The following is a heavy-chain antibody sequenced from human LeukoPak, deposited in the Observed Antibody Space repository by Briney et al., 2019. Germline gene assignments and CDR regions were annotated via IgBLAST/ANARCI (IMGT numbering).Heavy chain of an antibody. V-gene: IGHV3-23*01. CDR1: GFTFSSYA. Sequence: GRSLRLSCAASGFTFSSYAMHWVRQAPGKGLEWVSAISGSGGSTYYADSVKGQFTISRDNSKNTLYLQMNSLRAEDTAVYYCAKDSFSGRRSFDYWGQGTLVTVSS. D-gene: IGHD1-26*01. J-gene: IGHJ4*02. CDR2: ISGSGGST. CDR3: AKDSFSGRRSFDY.